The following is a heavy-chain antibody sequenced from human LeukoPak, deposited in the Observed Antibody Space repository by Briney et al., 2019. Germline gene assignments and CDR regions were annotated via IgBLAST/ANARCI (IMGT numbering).Heavy chain of an antibody. V-gene: IGHV4-30-4*01. Sequence: SETLSLTCTVSGGSISSGDYYWSWIRQPPGKGLEWIGYIYYSGSTYYNPSLKSRVTISVDTSKNQFSLKLSSVTAADTAVYYCARGGNPGEPFDPWGQGTLVTVSS. D-gene: IGHD3-16*01. CDR2: IYYSGST. CDR3: ARGGNPGEPFDP. CDR1: GGSISSGDYY. J-gene: IGHJ5*02.